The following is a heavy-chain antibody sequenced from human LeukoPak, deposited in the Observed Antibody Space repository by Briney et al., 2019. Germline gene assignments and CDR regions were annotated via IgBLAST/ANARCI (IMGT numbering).Heavy chain of an antibody. CDR2: ISAYNGNT. V-gene: IGHV1-18*01. Sequence: GASVKVSCKASGYTFASYGISWVRQAPGQGLEWMGWISAYNGNTNYAQKLQGRVTMTTDTSTSTAYMELRSLRSDDTAVYYCARGIVPDYYDSSGYGVDYWGQGTLVTVSS. CDR3: ARGIVPDYYDSSGYGVDY. D-gene: IGHD3-22*01. CDR1: GYTFASYG. J-gene: IGHJ4*02.